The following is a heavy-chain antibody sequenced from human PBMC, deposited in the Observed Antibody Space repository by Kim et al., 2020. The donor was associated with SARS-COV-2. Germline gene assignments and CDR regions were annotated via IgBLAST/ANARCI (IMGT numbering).Heavy chain of an antibody. J-gene: IGHJ4*02. Sequence: GGSLRLSCAASGFTFISYAMHWVRQAPGKGLEWVAVSSYDGSNKYYTDSVKGRFTISRDNSKNTLYLQMNSLRAEDTAVYYCARGRGFLVRGHKGTPDYWGQGTLVTVSA. CDR2: SSYDGSNK. CDR3: ARGRGFLVRGHKGTPDY. D-gene: IGHD3-10*01. V-gene: IGHV3-30*04. CDR1: GFTFISYA.